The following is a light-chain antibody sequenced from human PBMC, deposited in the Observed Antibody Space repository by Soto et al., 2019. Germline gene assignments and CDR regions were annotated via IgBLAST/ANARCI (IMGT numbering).Light chain of an antibody. CDR2: DIR. J-gene: IGLJ1*01. Sequence: QSVLTQPASVSGSPGQSITISCTGTSSDVGGYKYVSWYQQHPGKAPKLMIYDIRNRPSGVSNRFSGSKSGNTASLTISGLQAEDEADYYCSSYTSSSTRVFGTGPKLTVL. CDR1: SSDVGGYKY. V-gene: IGLV2-14*03. CDR3: SSYTSSSTRV.